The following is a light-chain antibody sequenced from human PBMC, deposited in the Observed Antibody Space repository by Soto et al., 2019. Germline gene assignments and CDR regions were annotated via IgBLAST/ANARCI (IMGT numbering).Light chain of an antibody. CDR3: SSYTTSSSYV. V-gene: IGLV2-14*01. Sequence: QSVLTHPASVSGSPGQSTTISCTGTSSDVGGFNYVSWYQQHPGKAPKLLIFDVYSRPSGISNRFSGSKSGNTASLTISGLQAEDEADYYCSSYTTSSSYVFGAGTKVTVL. CDR1: SSDVGGFNY. J-gene: IGLJ1*01. CDR2: DVY.